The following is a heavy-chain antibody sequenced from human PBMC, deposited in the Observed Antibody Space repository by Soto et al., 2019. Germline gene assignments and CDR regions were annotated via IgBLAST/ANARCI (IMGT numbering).Heavy chain of an antibody. CDR2: IYYSGST. D-gene: IGHD6-6*01. Sequence: PSETLSLTCTVSGGSISSGDYYWSWIRQPPGKGLEWIGYIYYSGSTYYNPSLKSRVTISVDTSKNQFSLRLSSVTAADTAVYYCARGSRYSSSAKHLDYWGQGTLVTVSS. J-gene: IGHJ4*02. CDR3: ARGSRYSSSAKHLDY. CDR1: GGSISSGDYY. V-gene: IGHV4-30-4*01.